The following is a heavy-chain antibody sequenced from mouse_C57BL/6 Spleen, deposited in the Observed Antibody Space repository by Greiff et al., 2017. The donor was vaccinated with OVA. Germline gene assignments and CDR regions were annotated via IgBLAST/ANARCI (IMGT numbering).Heavy chain of an antibody. CDR1: GYTFTSYW. Sequence: QVQLQQPGAELVKPGASVKLSCKASGYTFTSYWMHWVKQRPGQGLEWIGMIHPNSGSTNYNEKFKGKATLTVDKSSSTAYMQLSSLTSEDSAVYYCARRTTVVEDYFGYWGQGTTLTVSS. J-gene: IGHJ2*01. CDR2: IHPNSGST. V-gene: IGHV1-64*01. CDR3: ARRTTVVEDYFGY. D-gene: IGHD1-1*01.